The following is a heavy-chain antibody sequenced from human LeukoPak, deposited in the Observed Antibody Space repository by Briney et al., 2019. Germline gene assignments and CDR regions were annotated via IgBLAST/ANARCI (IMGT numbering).Heavy chain of an antibody. CDR3: ARDRHKYNYDSGGYPPY. CDR2: ITSSGSTI. Sequence: GGSLRLSCAASGFTFSRYEMNWVRQAPGKGLEWVSYITSSGSTIYYADSVKGRFTISRDNAKNSLYLQMNTLRAEDTAVYYCARDRHKYNYDSGGYPPYWGQGTLVTVSS. J-gene: IGHJ4*02. V-gene: IGHV3-48*03. D-gene: IGHD3-22*01. CDR1: GFTFSRYE.